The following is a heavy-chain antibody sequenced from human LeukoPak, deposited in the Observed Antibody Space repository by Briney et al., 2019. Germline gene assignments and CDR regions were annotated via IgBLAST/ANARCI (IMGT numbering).Heavy chain of an antibody. CDR3: ATTRRLWFGEFD. V-gene: IGHV4-31*03. CDR2: IQYSGST. J-gene: IGHJ4*02. CDR1: GGSISSGGYY. Sequence: SETLSLTCTVSGGSISSGGYYWSWIRQHPGKGQEWIGYIQYSGSTYYNPSLKSRVTISLDTSKNQFSLKLSSVTAVDTAVYYCATTRRLWFGEFDWGQGNLVTVSS. D-gene: IGHD3-10*01.